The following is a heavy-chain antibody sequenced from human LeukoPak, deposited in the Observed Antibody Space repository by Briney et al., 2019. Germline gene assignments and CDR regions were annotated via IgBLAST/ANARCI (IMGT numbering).Heavy chain of an antibody. V-gene: IGHV1-2*02. CDR3: ARGGEYSYGWKNYYYMDV. CDR1: GYTFTGYY. J-gene: IGHJ6*03. D-gene: IGHD5-18*01. Sequence: GASVKVSCKASGYTFTGYYMHWVRQAPGQGLEWMGWINPNSGGTNYAQKFQGRVTMTRDTSISTAYMELSRLRSDDTAVYYCARGGEYSYGWKNYYYMDVWGKGTTVTVSS. CDR2: INPNSGGT.